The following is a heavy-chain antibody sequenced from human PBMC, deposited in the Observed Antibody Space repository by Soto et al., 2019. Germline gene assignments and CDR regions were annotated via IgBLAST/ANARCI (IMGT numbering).Heavy chain of an antibody. Sequence: GGSLRLSCAVSGFTFTRYSMNWVRQAPGKGLEWVSSISSTTNYIYYGDSMKGRFTISRDNAKNSLYLEMNSLRAEDTAAYYCARESEDLTSNFDYWGQGTLVTVSS. V-gene: IGHV3-21*06. CDR3: ARESEDLTSNFDY. CDR1: GFTFTRYS. J-gene: IGHJ4*02. CDR2: ISSTTNYI.